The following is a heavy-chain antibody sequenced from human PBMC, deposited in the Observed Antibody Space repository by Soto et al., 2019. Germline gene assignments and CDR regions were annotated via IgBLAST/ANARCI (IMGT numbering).Heavy chain of an antibody. D-gene: IGHD3-22*01. Sequence: GESLKISCKGSGYSFAGYWITWVRQKPGKGLEWMGRIDPSDSQTYYSPSFRGHVTISVTKSITTVFLQWSSLRASDTAMFYCARQIYDSDTGPNFQYYFDSWGQGTPVTVSS. J-gene: IGHJ4*02. V-gene: IGHV5-10-1*01. CDR3: ARQIYDSDTGPNFQYYFDS. CDR1: GYSFAGYW. CDR2: IDPSDSQT.